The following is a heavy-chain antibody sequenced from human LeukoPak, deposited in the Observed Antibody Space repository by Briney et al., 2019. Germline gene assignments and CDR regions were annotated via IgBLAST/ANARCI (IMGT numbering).Heavy chain of an antibody. J-gene: IGHJ4*02. D-gene: IGHD1-26*01. CDR3: ARDRVGRVYYFDY. V-gene: IGHV3-7*01. CDR1: GFTFSSYW. CDR2: IKQDGSEK. Sequence: GGSLRLSCAASGFTFSSYWMSWVRQAPGKGLEWVVNIKQDGSEKYYVDSVKGRFTISRDNAKNSLYLQMNSLRAEDTAVYYCARDRVGRVYYFDYWGQGTLVTVSS.